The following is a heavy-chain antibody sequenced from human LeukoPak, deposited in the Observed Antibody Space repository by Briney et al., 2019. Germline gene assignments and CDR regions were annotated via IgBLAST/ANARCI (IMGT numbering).Heavy chain of an antibody. CDR2: MNPNSGST. D-gene: IGHD4-17*01. J-gene: IGHJ5*02. V-gene: IGHV1-8*01. CDR3: AREVRTTVSNWFDP. Sequence: GASVKVSCKASGYTFTNYDFNWMRQATGQGLEWMGWMNPNSGSTGYAQKFQGRVTMTRDTSISTAYMELSSLTSEDTAVYYCAREVRTTVSNWFDPWGQGTLVTVSS. CDR1: GYTFTNYD.